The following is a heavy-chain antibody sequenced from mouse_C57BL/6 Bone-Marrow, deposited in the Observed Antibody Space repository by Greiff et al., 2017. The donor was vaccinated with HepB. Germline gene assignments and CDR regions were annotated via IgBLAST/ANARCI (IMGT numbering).Heavy chain of an antibody. V-gene: IGHV2-5*01. D-gene: IGHD1-1*01. CDR1: GFSLTSYG. CDR2: IWRGGST. CDR3: AKKGFITTVVPYWYFDV. Sequence: QVQLQQSGPGLVQPSQSLSITCTVSGFSLTSYGVHWVRQSPGKGLEWLGVIWRGGSTDYNAAFMSRLSITKDNSKIQVFFKMNSLQADDTAIYYCAKKGFITTVVPYWYFDVWGTGTTVTVSS. J-gene: IGHJ1*03.